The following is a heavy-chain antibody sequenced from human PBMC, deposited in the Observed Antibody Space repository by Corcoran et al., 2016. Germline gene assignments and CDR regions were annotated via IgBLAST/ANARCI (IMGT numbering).Heavy chain of an antibody. CDR1: GYSFISQW. D-gene: IGHD6-19*01. CDR2: IYPGDSET. CDR3: ARQGWLQGGWFDP. J-gene: IGHJ5*02. V-gene: IGHV5-51*01. Sequence: EVQLVQSGAEVKKPGESLKISCKGSGYSFISQWIAWVRQMPGKGLEWMGIIYPGDSETRYNPAFQGQVTISADKSISTAYLHWGSLKASDTAMYYCARQGWLQGGWFDPWGQGTRVTVSS.